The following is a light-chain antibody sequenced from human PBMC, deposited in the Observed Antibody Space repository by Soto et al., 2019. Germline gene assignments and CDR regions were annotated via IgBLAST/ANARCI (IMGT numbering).Light chain of an antibody. V-gene: IGKV1-5*03. J-gene: IGKJ1*01. CDR1: QTIYSW. Sequence: DIQMTQSPSTLSASVGDRVTLTCRASQTIYSWLAWYQQKPGKAPNLLIYKASTLESGVPARFSGSGSGTEFTLTISSLQPDDFATYYCQQYHSSPPWTFGRGTKVEIK. CDR3: QQYHSSPPWT. CDR2: KAS.